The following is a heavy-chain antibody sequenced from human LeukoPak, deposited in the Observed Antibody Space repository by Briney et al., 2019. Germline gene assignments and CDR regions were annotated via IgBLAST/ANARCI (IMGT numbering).Heavy chain of an antibody. CDR3: ARAGPSSSWPNWFDP. V-gene: IGHV3-7*01. Sequence: GGSLRLSCAASGFTFSSYWMSWVRQAPGKGLEWVANIKQDGSEKYYVDSVKGRFTISRDNAKNSLYLQMNSLRAEDTAVYYCARAGPSSSWPNWFDPWGQGTLVTVSS. CDR2: IKQDGSEK. J-gene: IGHJ5*02. D-gene: IGHD6-13*01. CDR1: GFTFSSYW.